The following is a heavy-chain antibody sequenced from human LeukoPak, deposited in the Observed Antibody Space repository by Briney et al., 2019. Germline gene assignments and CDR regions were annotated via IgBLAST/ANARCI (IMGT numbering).Heavy chain of an antibody. Sequence: SETLSLTCTVSGGSISSSGYYWGWIRQPPGKGLEWVGSVYYSGSTFYNPSLKSRVTTSVDTSKNHFSLNLSSVTAADTAVYYCARHRGRYYDSGSYYYFDYWGQGTLVTVSS. J-gene: IGHJ4*02. D-gene: IGHD3-10*01. V-gene: IGHV4-39*02. CDR2: VYYSGST. CDR1: GGSISSSGYY. CDR3: ARHRGRYYDSGSYYYFDY.